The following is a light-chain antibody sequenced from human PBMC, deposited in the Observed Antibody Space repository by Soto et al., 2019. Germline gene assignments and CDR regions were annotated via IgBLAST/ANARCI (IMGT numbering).Light chain of an antibody. CDR2: DVG. CDR1: SSDVGGYNF. Sequence: QSVLTQPASVSGSPGHSMTISCTGTSSDVGGYNFVSWYQHHPGKAPKLLIYDVGNRPSGVSDRFSGSKSGNTASLTISGLRAEDEAEYHCASYTSTTTPVFGTGTKVTVL. V-gene: IGLV2-14*03. J-gene: IGLJ1*01. CDR3: ASYTSTTTPV.